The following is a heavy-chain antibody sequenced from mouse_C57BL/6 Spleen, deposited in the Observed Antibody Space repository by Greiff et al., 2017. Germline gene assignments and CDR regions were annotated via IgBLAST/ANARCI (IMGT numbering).Heavy chain of an antibody. Sequence: QVQLKESGAELVKPGASVKISCKASGYAFSSYWMNWVKQRPGKGLEWIGQIYPGDGDTNYNGKFKGKATLTADKSSSTAYMQLSSLTSEDSAVYFCAREGNGNWYFDVGGTGTTVTVSS. D-gene: IGHD2-1*01. J-gene: IGHJ1*03. CDR3: AREGNGNWYFDV. CDR2: IYPGDGDT. V-gene: IGHV1-80*01. CDR1: GYAFSSYW.